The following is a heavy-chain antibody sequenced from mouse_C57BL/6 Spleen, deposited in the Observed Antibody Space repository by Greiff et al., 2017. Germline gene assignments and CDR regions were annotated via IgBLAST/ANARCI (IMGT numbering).Heavy chain of an antibody. D-gene: IGHD2-3*01. Sequence: QVQLKESGPELVKPGASVKISCKASGYAFSSSWMNWVKQRPGKGLEWIGRIYPGDGDTNYNGKFKGKATLTADKSSSTAYMQLSSLTSEDSAVYFCARLIPGDGYSWYFDVWGTGTTVTVSS. J-gene: IGHJ1*03. CDR1: GYAFSSSW. CDR3: ARLIPGDGYSWYFDV. CDR2: IYPGDGDT. V-gene: IGHV1-82*01.